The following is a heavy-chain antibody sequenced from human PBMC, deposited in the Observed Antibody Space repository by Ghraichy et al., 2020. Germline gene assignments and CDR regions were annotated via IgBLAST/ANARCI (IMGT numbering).Heavy chain of an antibody. CDR1: GFDFGKYV. J-gene: IGHJ3*01. D-gene: IGHD2-21*01. Sequence: GGSLRLSCVASGFDFGKYVMSWVRQAPGKGLEWVSVITGGGGSTHYSDSVKGRFTMSRDNAKNTLHLQMDSLRPEDTALYYCAKDLHCVVGVAFDLWGQGTIDTVSS. CDR2: ITGGGGST. V-gene: IGHV3-23*01. CDR3: AKDLHCVVGVAFDL.